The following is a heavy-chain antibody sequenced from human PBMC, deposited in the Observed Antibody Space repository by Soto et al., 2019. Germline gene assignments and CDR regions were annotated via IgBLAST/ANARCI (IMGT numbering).Heavy chain of an antibody. D-gene: IGHD1-20*01. Sequence: SVKVSCKVSGGAFTNYSLNWLRHAPGQGLEWLGGIIPLHNTSNYSLKLLGRGSVTADISSNTVYMHLSGLTSDDTATYYCAIWSNWNPLYYRGMDVWGQGTTVT. J-gene: IGHJ6*02. CDR3: AIWSNWNPLYYRGMDV. CDR1: GGAFTNYS. V-gene: IGHV1-69*08. CDR2: IIPLHNTS.